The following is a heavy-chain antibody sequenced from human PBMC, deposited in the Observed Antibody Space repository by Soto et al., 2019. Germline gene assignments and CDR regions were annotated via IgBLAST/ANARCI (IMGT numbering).Heavy chain of an antibody. CDR1: GFTFSDHY. D-gene: IGHD3-10*01. CDR2: TRNKANGYST. J-gene: IGHJ4*02. Sequence: EVQLVESGGGLVQPGGSLRLSCAASGFTFSDHYMDWVRQAPGRGLEWVGRTRNKANGYSTEYAAAVKGRFIVSSDDSLNSLYLQMNSLKTEDTAVYYCVRTSHYGSGSWNFDFWGQGTLVTVSS. V-gene: IGHV3-72*01. CDR3: VRTSHYGSGSWNFDF.